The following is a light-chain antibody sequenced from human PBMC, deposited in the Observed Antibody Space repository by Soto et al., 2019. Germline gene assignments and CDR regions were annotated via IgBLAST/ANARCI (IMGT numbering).Light chain of an antibody. V-gene: IGKV3-20*01. J-gene: IGKJ4*01. CDR3: QQYGSSPRLT. CDR2: GAS. Sequence: EIVLTQSPGTLSLSPGERATLSCRASQSVSSSYLAWYQQKPGQAPTLLIYGASSRATGIPDRFSGSGSGTDFTLTISRLEPEDSVVYYCQQYGSSPRLTFGGGTKVEIK. CDR1: QSVSSSY.